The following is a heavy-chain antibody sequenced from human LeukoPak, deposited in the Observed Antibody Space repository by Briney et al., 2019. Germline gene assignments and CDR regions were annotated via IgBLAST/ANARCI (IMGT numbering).Heavy chain of an antibody. J-gene: IGHJ4*02. CDR3: ARDLYSSSFSSSWYTMGY. V-gene: IGHV3-74*01. D-gene: IGHD6-13*01. Sequence: PGGSLRLSCAASGFTFSSYWMHWVRQAPGKGLVWVSRINSDGSSTSYADSVKGRFTISRDNAKNTLYLQMNSLRAEDTAVYYCARDLYSSSFSSSWYTMGYWGQGTLVTVSS. CDR1: GFTFSSYW. CDR2: INSDGSST.